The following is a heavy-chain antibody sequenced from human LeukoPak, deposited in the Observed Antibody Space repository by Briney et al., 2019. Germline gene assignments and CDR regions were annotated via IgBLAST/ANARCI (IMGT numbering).Heavy chain of an antibody. CDR1: GFTFSSYA. Sequence: GGSLRLSCAASGFTFSSYAMSWVRQAPGKGLEWVSAISGSGVSTYYADSVKGRVTISRDNSKNTLYLQMNSLRAEDTAVYYCAKRTTPNSGSYYXWFDXXGQGXLVTVS. V-gene: IGHV3-23*01. CDR3: AKRTTPNSGSYYXWFDX. D-gene: IGHD1-26*01. CDR2: ISGSGVST. J-gene: IGHJ5*02.